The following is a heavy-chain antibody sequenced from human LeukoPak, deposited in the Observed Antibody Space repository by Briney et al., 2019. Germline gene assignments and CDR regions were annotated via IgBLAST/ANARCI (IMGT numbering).Heavy chain of an antibody. D-gene: IGHD3-16*01. CDR3: IRHVEYVTPDS. V-gene: IGHV3-73*01. J-gene: IGHJ4*02. CDR2: MRDRNKNYAT. CDR1: GIGFQGSA. Sequence: GGSLRLSCAASGIGFQGSALHWVRQSSGRGLEWVGCMRDRNKNYATIYGASVRGRFTISRDDSVNTATLRMNSLRSEDTAVYFCIRHVEYVTPDSWGQGTLVTVSS.